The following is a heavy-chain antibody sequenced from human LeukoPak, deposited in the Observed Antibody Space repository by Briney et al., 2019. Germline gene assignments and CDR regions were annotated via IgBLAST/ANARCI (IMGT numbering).Heavy chain of an antibody. D-gene: IGHD3-3*01. CDR3: ARNPYYDFWSGYYPPDY. CDR1: VYTFTRYG. CDR2: ISAYNGNT. V-gene: IGHV1-18*01. Sequence: VASVKVSCTASVYTFTRYGIRWVRHAPGHGLEWMGWISAYNGNTNYAQKIQSRVTMTTDTSTSTAYMELRSLRSDDTAVYYCARNPYYDFWSGYYPPDYWGQGTLVTVSS. J-gene: IGHJ4*02.